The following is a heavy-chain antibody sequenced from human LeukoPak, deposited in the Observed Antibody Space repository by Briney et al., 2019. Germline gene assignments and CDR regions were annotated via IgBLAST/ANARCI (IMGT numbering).Heavy chain of an antibody. Sequence: WASVTVSCKVSGYTLTELSMHWVRQAPGKGLEWMGGFDPEDGETIYAQKFQGRVTMTEDTSTDTAYMELSSLRSEDTAVYYCATPSYITMVRGVISLDYWGQGTLVTVSS. J-gene: IGHJ4*02. CDR1: GYTLTELS. CDR3: ATPSYITMVRGVISLDY. V-gene: IGHV1-24*01. CDR2: FDPEDGET. D-gene: IGHD3-10*01.